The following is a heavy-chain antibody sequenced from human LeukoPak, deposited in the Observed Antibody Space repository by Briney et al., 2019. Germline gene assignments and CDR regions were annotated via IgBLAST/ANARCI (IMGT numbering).Heavy chain of an antibody. D-gene: IGHD3-10*02. Sequence: GGSLRLSCAASGFTFSAYWMQGVRQAPGKGPVWVSRIHKDGKNPKYADSVEGRFTISRDNGRNTLYLQMNTLRVEDTGVYFCVREASCSDHFYRHFWGQGPPVTVPS. J-gene: IGHJ4*02. CDR3: VREASCSDHFYRHF. V-gene: IGHV3-74*03. CDR1: GFTFSAYW. CDR2: IHKDGKNP.